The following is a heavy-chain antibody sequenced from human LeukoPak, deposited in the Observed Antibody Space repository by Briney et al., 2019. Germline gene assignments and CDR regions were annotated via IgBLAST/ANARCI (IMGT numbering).Heavy chain of an antibody. CDR3: ARGGYSYGYGNYYFDY. CDR1: GYSFTSGHY. V-gene: IGHV4-38-2*01. Sequence: PSETLSLTCSVSGYSFTSGHYWGWIRQPPGKGLEWIANIYHTGSAHYNPSLKSRVTISVNTSKNQFSLKLSSVTAADTAVYYCARGGYSYGYGNYYFDYWGQGTLVTVSS. CDR2: IYHTGSA. D-gene: IGHD5-18*01. J-gene: IGHJ4*02.